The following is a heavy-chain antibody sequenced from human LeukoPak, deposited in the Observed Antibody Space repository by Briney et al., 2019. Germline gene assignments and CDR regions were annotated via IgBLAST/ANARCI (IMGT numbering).Heavy chain of an antibody. J-gene: IGHJ4*02. CDR3: ARHLTYYDFWSGYPYYFDY. D-gene: IGHD3-3*01. CDR2: IYYSGST. CDR1: GGSISSYY. V-gene: IGHV4-59*08. Sequence: PSETLSLTCTVSGGSISSYYWSWIRQPPGKGLEWIGYIYYSGSTNYNPSLKSRVTISVDTSKNQFSLKLSSVTAADTAVYYCARHLTYYDFWSGYPYYFDYWGQGTLVTVSS.